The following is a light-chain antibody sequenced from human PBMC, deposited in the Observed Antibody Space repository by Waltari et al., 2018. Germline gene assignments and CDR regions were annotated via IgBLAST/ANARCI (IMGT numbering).Light chain of an antibody. V-gene: IGKV3-15*01. CDR2: GAS. CDR1: QRVANN. J-gene: IGKJ4*01. CDR3: QQYDNWPSLT. Sequence: EIVLTQSPAMLSVSPGERATLSCRATQRVANNLAWYQQKHGQAPRLLIYGASTRATGIPPRFSGSGSGTEFILTISSLQSEDSAVYYCQQYDNWPSLTFGGGTKVEIK.